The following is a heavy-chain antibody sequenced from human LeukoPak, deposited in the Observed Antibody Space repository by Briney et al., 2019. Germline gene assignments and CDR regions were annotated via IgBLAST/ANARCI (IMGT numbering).Heavy chain of an antibody. CDR3: AKDDRFYYDPGSYYTDY. CDR2: ISGSGGST. V-gene: IGHV3-23*01. D-gene: IGHD3-10*01. J-gene: IGHJ4*02. Sequence: GGSLRLSCAASGFTFNSYAMSWVRQAPGKGLEWVSAISGSGGSTYYADSVKGRFTISRDNSKNTLSLQMNSLRAEDTAVYYCAKDDRFYYDPGSYYTDYWGQGTLVTVSS. CDR1: GFTFNSYA.